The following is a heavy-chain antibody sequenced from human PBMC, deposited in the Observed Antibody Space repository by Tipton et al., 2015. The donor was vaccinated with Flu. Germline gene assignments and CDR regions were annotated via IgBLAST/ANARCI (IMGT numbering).Heavy chain of an antibody. V-gene: IGHV1-69*06. Sequence: QSGAEVKKPGSSVKVSCKSSGGTFSDNAINWVRQAPGQGLEWMGGIILIFGTTDYAQKFRGRVTLTADKSTGTAYMELSSLSSEDTAVYYCARGSYETSEPGYDFFHMDVWGQGTSVTVTS. CDR2: IILIFGTT. D-gene: IGHD3-22*01. CDR3: ARGSYETSEPGYDFFHMDV. J-gene: IGHJ6*02. CDR1: GGTFSDNA.